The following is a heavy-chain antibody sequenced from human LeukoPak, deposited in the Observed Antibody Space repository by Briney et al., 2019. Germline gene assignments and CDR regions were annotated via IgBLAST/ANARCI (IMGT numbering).Heavy chain of an antibody. CDR3: VRKNRDFNAAFDI. CDR1: GFTVSNNY. Sequence: GGSLRLSCTASGFTVSNNYMSWVRQAPGKGLEWVSISYSDTNTNYADSVKGRFTISRDTSQNTLSLQMNSLRAEDTAVYYCVRKNRDFNAAFDIWGQGTVVAVSS. V-gene: IGHV3-53*01. CDR2: SYSDTNT. J-gene: IGHJ3*02. D-gene: IGHD1-14*01.